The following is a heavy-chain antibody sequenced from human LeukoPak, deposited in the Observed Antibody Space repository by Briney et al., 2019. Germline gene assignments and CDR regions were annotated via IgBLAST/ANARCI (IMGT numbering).Heavy chain of an antibody. CDR1: GFTFSNAW. Sequence: GGSLRLSCAASGFTFSNAWMSWVRQAPGKGLEWVGRIKSKTDGGTTDYAAPVKGRFTISRDDSKNTLYLQMNSLKTEDTAVYYCTATNYYDSSGSLDYWGQGTLVTVSS. D-gene: IGHD3-22*01. CDR2: IKSKTDGGTT. V-gene: IGHV3-15*01. J-gene: IGHJ4*02. CDR3: TATNYYDSSGSLDY.